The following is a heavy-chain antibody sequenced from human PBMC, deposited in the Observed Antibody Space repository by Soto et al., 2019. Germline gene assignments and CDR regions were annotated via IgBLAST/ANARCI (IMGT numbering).Heavy chain of an antibody. D-gene: IGHD3-10*01. J-gene: IGHJ4*02. CDR1: KYAFTNSA. CDR2: INAGNAYT. V-gene: IGHV1-3*01. CDR3: ASGNSGTKFDS. Sequence: ASVKVSCKASKYAFTNSAIQWVCQAPGQRLEWMGWINAGNAYTKYSQKFQGRVTITRDTSASTAYMELSSLRSEDTAVYYCASGNSGTKFDSWGLGTLVTVSS.